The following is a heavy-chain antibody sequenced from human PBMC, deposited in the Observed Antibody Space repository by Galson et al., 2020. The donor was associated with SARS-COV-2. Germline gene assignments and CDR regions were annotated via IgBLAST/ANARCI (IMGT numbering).Heavy chain of an antibody. CDR2: IFPGDSDT. CDR3: ARYSAAWKWGFFDY. J-gene: IGHJ4*02. Sequence: GESLKISCKVSGYTLTTYWIGWVRQLPGKGLEWMGSIFPGDSDTRYSPSFQGQVTISADKSMSTAFLQWSSLKASDTAKYSCARYSAAWKWGFFDYWGQGTLVTVSS. CDR1: GYTLTTYW. V-gene: IGHV5-51*01. D-gene: IGHD1-26*01.